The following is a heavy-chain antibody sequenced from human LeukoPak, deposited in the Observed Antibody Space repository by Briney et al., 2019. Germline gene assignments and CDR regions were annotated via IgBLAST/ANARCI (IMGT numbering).Heavy chain of an antibody. Sequence: GGSLRLSCAASGFTFSSYGMHWVRQAPGKGLEWVAVIWYDGSNKYYADSVKGRFTISRDNSKNTLYLQMNSLRAEDTAVYYCARDPDRWSDHYDRGGYFDYWGQGTLVTVSS. CDR3: ARDPDRWSDHYDRGGYFDY. V-gene: IGHV3-33*01. CDR1: GFTFSSYG. J-gene: IGHJ4*02. D-gene: IGHD3-10*02. CDR2: IWYDGSNK.